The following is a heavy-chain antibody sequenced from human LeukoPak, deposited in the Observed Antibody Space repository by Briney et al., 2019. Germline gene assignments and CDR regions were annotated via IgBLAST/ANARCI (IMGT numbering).Heavy chain of an antibody. V-gene: IGHV3-23*01. J-gene: IGHJ4*02. CDR2: ISGSSGSST. CDR1: GFTFSTYA. D-gene: IGHD4-17*01. CDR3: AKIDYDDFHFDY. Sequence: GGSLRLSCAASGFTFSTYAMTWVRQAPGKGLEWVSSISGSSGSSTYYTDSVKGRFTISRDNSKNTLYLQMNSLRAEDTAVYYCAKIDYDDFHFDYWGQGTLVTVSS.